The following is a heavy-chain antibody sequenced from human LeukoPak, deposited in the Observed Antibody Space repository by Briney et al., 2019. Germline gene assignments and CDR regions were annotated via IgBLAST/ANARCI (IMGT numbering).Heavy chain of an antibody. CDR2: IIPIFGTA. V-gene: IGHV1-69*13. J-gene: IGHJ4*02. D-gene: IGHD3-22*01. Sequence: SVKVSCTASGGTFSSYAISWVRQAPGQGLEWMGGIIPIFGTANYAQKFQGRVTITADESTSTAYMELSSLRSEDTAVYYCARAPYDGSGYYYVDYWGQGTLVTVSS. CDR3: ARAPYDGSGYYYVDY. CDR1: GGTFSSYA.